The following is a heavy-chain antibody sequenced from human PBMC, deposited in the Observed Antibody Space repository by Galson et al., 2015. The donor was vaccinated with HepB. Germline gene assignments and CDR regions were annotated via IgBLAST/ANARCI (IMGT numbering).Heavy chain of an antibody. CDR1: GYTFTGYY. V-gene: IGHV1-2*02. CDR3: ARDRSYQLLYDWFDP. CDR2: INPNSGGT. J-gene: IGHJ5*02. D-gene: IGHD2-2*02. Sequence: QSGAEVKKPGESLRTSCKASGYTFTGYYMHWVRQAPGQGLEWMGWINPNSGGTNYAQKFQGRVTMTRDTSISTAYMELSRLRSDDTAVYYCARDRSYQLLYDWFDPWGQGTLVTVSS.